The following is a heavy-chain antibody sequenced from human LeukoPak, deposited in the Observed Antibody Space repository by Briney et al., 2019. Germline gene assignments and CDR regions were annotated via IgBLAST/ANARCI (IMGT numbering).Heavy chain of an antibody. CDR2: ISSSSSYI. J-gene: IGHJ4*02. Sequence: PGGSLRLSCAASGSTFSSYTMNWVRQAPGKGLEWVSSISSSSSYIYYADSVKGRFTISRDNAKNSLYLQMNSLRAEDTAVYYCARNPSTVVRGADYWAQGTLVTVSS. D-gene: IGHD3-10*01. CDR1: GSTFSSYT. CDR3: ARNPSTVVRGADY. V-gene: IGHV3-21*01.